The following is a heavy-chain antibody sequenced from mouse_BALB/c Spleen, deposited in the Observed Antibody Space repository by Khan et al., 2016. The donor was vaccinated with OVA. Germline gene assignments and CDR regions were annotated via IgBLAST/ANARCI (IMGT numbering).Heavy chain of an antibody. D-gene: IGHD2-14*01. V-gene: IGHV3-8*02. CDR1: GDSITSGY. CDR2: MIYSGNT. CDR3: ARSTYRYAFAY. J-gene: IGHJ3*01. Sequence: EVKLLESGPSLVKPSQTLSLTCSVTGDSITSGYWSWIRKFPGNKLEYMGYMIYSGNTYYNPSLKSRISITRHTSKNQYYLQLNSVTTEETATYYCARSTYRYAFAYWGQGTLVTVSA.